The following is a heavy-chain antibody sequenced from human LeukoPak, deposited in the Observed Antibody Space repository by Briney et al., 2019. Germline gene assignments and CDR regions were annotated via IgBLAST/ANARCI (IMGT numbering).Heavy chain of an antibody. CDR2: IKVDGIEK. CDR3: ARSGYFYDAFDI. V-gene: IGHV3-7*04. CDR1: GFRFSNYW. Sequence: GGFLRLSCVASGFRFSNYWMVWVRQAPGKGLEWVANIKVDGIEKYYVDSVRGRCTISRDNAKNSLYLQMNSLRADDTAIYYCARSGYFYDAFDIWGQGTMVTVSS. J-gene: IGHJ3*02. D-gene: IGHD3-22*01.